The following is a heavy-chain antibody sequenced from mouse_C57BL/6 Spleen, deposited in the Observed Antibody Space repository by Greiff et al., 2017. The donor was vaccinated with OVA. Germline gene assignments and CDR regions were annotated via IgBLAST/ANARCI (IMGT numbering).Heavy chain of an antibody. CDR3: ARKGGYYGNYGAMDY. D-gene: IGHD2-1*01. J-gene: IGHJ4*01. Sequence: QVQLQQSGPGLVQPSQSLSITCTVSGFSLTSYGVHWVRQSPGKGLEWLGVIWSGGSKDYNAAFTSRLSISKYNSKSQVFFKMNSLRADDTAIYYCARKGGYYGNYGAMDYWGQGTSVTVSS. V-gene: IGHV2-2*01. CDR1: GFSLTSYG. CDR2: IWSGGSK.